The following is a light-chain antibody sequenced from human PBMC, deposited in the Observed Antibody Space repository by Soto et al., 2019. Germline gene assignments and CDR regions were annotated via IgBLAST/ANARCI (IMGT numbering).Light chain of an antibody. CDR2: EAS. V-gene: IGKV1-5*03. Sequence: DIQMTQSPSTLSASVGDRVTITCRASQRISSWLAWYQQKPGKAPNLLIYEASSLESGGPSRFSGSGSGTEFTLTISRLQPDDFVNYYCQQYNSYPWTFGQGTKVEIK. J-gene: IGKJ1*01. CDR3: QQYNSYPWT. CDR1: QRISSW.